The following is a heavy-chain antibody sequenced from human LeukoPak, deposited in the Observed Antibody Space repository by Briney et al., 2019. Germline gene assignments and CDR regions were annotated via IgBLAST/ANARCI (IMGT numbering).Heavy chain of an antibody. CDR3: ARSSMITFGGVIVKAFDI. D-gene: IGHD3-16*02. CDR1: GFTFSSYW. V-gene: IGHV3-7*03. Sequence: GRSLRLTCAASGFTFSSYWMSWVRQAPGKGLEWVANIKQDGSEKYYVDSVKGRFTISRDNAKNSLYLQMNSLRAEDTAVYYCARSSMITFGGVIVKAFDIWGQGTMVTVSS. J-gene: IGHJ3*02. CDR2: IKQDGSEK.